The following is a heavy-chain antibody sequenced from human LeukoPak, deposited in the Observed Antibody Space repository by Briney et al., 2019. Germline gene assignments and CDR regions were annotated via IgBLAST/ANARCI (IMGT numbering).Heavy chain of an antibody. CDR1: DGSISSGDYY. J-gene: IGHJ3*01. CDR2: ISYNGNA. Sequence: SQTLSLTCSVSDGSISSGDYYWSWIRQPPGNGLEWIGSISYNGNAYSNPSLKSRVTISIDTSKNHFSLRLSLVTAADTTVYYCAPRGVW. CDR3: APRGV. V-gene: IGHV4-30-4*01.